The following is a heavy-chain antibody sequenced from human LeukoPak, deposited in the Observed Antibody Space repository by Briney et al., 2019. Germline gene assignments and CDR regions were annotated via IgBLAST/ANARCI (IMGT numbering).Heavy chain of an antibody. J-gene: IGHJ4*02. CDR1: GYTFTTYG. CDR2: ISAYNGNT. D-gene: IGHD2-2*01. V-gene: IGHV1-18*01. Sequence: GASVKVSCKASGYTFTTYGISWVRQAPGQGLEWMGWISAYNGNTHYAQKLQGRVTMTTDTSTSTAYMELRSLRSEDTAVYYCARGGGPTGYCSSTSCPYGYWGQGTLVTVSS. CDR3: ARGGGPTGYCSSTSCPYGY.